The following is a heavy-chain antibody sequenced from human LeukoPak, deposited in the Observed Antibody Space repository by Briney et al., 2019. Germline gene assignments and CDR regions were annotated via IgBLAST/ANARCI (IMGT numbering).Heavy chain of an antibody. CDR2: IYYSGST. CDR1: GGSMSSYY. Sequence: PSETLSLTCTVSGGSMSSYYWSWIRQPPGKGLEWIGYIYYSGSTNYNPSLKSRVTISVDTSKNQFSLKLSSVTAADTAVYYCACFGDYQSYFDYWGQGTLVTVSS. V-gene: IGHV4-59*01. D-gene: IGHD3-10*01. J-gene: IGHJ4*02. CDR3: ACFGDYQSYFDY.